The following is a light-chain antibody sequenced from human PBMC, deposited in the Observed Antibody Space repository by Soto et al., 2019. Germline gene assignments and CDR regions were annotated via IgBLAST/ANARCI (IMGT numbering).Light chain of an antibody. V-gene: IGKV3-15*01. J-gene: IGKJ1*01. CDR3: QQYNNWPQT. CDR2: GAS. Sequence: EIVMTQSPATLSVSPGERATLSCRASQSVSSNLAWYQQKPGQAPRLLIYGASTRATGIPAGFSGSVSGTEFTLTISSLQSEDFAFYYCQQYNNWPQTFGQGTKVEIK. CDR1: QSVSSN.